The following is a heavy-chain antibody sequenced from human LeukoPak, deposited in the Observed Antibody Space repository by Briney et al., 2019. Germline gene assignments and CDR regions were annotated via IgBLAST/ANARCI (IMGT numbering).Heavy chain of an antibody. V-gene: IGHV3-21*01. J-gene: IGHJ4*02. Sequence: GGSLRLSCAASGFSFSRYSINWVRQVPGKGLEWVSSIDYDGSHIYYAASVKGRFSISRDNARDSVYLQMDSLRAEDTAVYYCARDPERYLRMGHYDYWGQGTLVIVSS. CDR1: GFSFSRYS. CDR2: IDYDGSHI. D-gene: IGHD3-16*01. CDR3: ARDPERYLRMGHYDY.